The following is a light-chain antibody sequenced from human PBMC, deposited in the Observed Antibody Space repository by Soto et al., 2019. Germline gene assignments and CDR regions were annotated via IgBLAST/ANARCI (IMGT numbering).Light chain of an antibody. Sequence: QSVLTQPASVSGSPGQSITISCTGTSSDVGAYNYVSWYQQYPGKAPKLMIYGVTNRPSGVSNRFSGSKSGNTASLTISGLQAEDEADYYCNSYTTTSSYVFGTGTKVTVL. CDR3: NSYTTTSSYV. CDR2: GVT. V-gene: IGLV2-14*01. CDR1: SSDVGAYNY. J-gene: IGLJ1*01.